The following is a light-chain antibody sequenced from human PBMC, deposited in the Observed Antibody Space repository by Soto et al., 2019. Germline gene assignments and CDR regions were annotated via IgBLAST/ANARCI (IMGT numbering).Light chain of an antibody. CDR1: QSIGRF. J-gene: IGKJ1*01. CDR3: QQCYMGWT. Sequence: DIQMTPSPSTLSASVGHRVTITGRASQSIGRFLAWYQHQPGKAPKLLIYDASTLESGGPSRFSGTGSGTEFTFSTTSLQPEDFGTYYCQQCYMGWTFGQGTKVDIK. V-gene: IGKV1-5*01. CDR2: DAS.